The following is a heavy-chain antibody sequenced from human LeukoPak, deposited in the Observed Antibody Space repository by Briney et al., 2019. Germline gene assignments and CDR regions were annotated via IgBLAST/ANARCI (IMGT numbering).Heavy chain of an antibody. CDR1: GESFSGDY. CDR2: INQSGST. Sequence: KTSETLSLTCGVYGESFSGDYWSWIRQSPGKGLEWIGEINQSGSTNYIPSLKSRVTISVDTSKNQFSLKLISVTAADTAVYYCARGRWLQYETWGQGTLVTVSS. V-gene: IGHV4-34*01. CDR3: ARGRWLQYET. J-gene: IGHJ5*02. D-gene: IGHD5-24*01.